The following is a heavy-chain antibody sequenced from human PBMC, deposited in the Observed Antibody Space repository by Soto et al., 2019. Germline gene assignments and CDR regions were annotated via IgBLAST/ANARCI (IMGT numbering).Heavy chain of an antibody. CDR2: ISSSSSTI. D-gene: IGHD6-19*01. CDR3: ARSREWLDEYFDY. CDR1: GFTFSSYS. Sequence: GGSLRLSCAASGFTFSSYSMNWVRQAPGKGLEWVSYISSSSSTIYYADSVKGRFTISRDNAKNSLYLQMNSLRSEYTVVYYCARSREWLDEYFDYWGQGTLVTVSS. J-gene: IGHJ4*02. V-gene: IGHV3-48*01.